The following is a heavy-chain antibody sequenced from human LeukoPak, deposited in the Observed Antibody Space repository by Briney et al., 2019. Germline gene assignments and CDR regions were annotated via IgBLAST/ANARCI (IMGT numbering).Heavy chain of an antibody. D-gene: IGHD2-8*02. Sequence: PGGSLRLSCAASGFPFTSGFTFSDYYMSWIRQAPGKGLEWVSYISSTSAYTNYADSVKGRFTISRDNANNSLYLQMNGLRAEDTAIYYCARGGTGAFDFWGQGTLATVSS. CDR2: ISSTSAYT. J-gene: IGHJ4*02. V-gene: IGHV3-11*06. CDR1: GFPFTSGFTFSDYY. CDR3: ARGGTGAFDF.